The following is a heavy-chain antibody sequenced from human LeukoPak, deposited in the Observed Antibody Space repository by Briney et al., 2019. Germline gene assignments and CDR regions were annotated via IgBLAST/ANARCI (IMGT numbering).Heavy chain of an antibody. V-gene: IGHV3-23*01. CDR3: AKTSMIVVVITNPDLYYFDY. CDR2: ISGSGGST. CDR1: GFTFSSYA. J-gene: IGHJ4*02. Sequence: PGGSLRLSCAASGFTFSSYAMRWVRQAPGKGLEWVSAISGSGGSTYYADSVKGRFTISRDNSKNTLYLQMNSLRAEDTAVYYCAKTSMIVVVITNPDLYYFDYWGQGTLVTVSS. D-gene: IGHD3-22*01.